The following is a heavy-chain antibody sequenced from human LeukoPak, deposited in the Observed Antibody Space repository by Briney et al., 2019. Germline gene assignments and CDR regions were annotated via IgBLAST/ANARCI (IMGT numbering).Heavy chain of an antibody. CDR3: ARGAYCSSTSCYTNWFDP. Sequence: GASVKVSCKASGYTFTSYGISWVRQAPGQGLEWMGWISAYNGNTNYAQKLQGRVTMTTDTSTSTAYMELRSLRSDDTAVYYCARGAYCSSTSCYTNWFDPWGQGALVTVSS. V-gene: IGHV1-18*01. D-gene: IGHD2-2*02. CDR1: GYTFTSYG. J-gene: IGHJ5*02. CDR2: ISAYNGNT.